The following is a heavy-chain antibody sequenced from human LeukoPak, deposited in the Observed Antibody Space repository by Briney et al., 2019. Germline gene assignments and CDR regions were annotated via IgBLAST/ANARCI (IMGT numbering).Heavy chain of an antibody. CDR2: TSYNGTT. CDR3: ARGGGYDFWSAYYFPA. J-gene: IGHJ4*02. CDR1: GATFSSYH. V-gene: IGHV4-59*01. Sequence: SEPLSLTCTVSGATFSSYHWSWLRQPPGKGLEWIGYTSYNGTTNYNPSLKSRVTISLDTSKNQFSLNLRSVTGVDTAVYFCARGGGYDFWSAYYFPAWGQGALVTVPS. D-gene: IGHD3/OR15-3a*01.